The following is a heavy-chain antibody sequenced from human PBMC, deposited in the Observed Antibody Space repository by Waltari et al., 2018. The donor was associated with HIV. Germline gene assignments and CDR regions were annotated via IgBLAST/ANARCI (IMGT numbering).Heavy chain of an antibody. V-gene: IGHV4-39*01. D-gene: IGHD2-15*01. CDR1: GGSISSSSYY. CDR3: ARAVQGYCSGGSCENYFDY. Sequence: QLQLQESGPGLVKPSETLSLTCTVSGGSISSSSYYWGGIRQPTGKGREWIGSIYYSGSTYYNPSLKSRVTISVDTSKNQFSLKLSSVTAADTAVYYCARAVQGYCSGGSCENYFDYWGQGTLVTVSS. CDR2: IYYSGST. J-gene: IGHJ4*02.